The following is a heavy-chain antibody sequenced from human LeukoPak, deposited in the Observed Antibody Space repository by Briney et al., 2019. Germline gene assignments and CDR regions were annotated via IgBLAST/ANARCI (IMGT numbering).Heavy chain of an antibody. Sequence: SETLSLTCTVSGGSISTYYWGWIRQPPGKGLEWIGSIYYSGSTYYNPSLKSRVTISVDTSKNQFSLKLSSVTAADTAVYYCARGVGSGYTDDWGQGTLVTVSS. J-gene: IGHJ4*02. CDR1: GGSISTYY. CDR2: IYYSGST. CDR3: ARGVGSGYTDD. D-gene: IGHD3-22*01. V-gene: IGHV4-39*07.